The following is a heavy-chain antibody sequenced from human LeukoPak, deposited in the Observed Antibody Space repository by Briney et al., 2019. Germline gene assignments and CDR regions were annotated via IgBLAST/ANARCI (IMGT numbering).Heavy chain of an antibody. D-gene: IGHD5-18*01. CDR2: IGTAGDT. Sequence: AGGSLRLSCAASGFTFSSYDMHWVRQATGKGLEWVSAIGTAGDTYYPDSVKGRFTISRDNSKNTLYLQMNSLRAEDTAVYYCARDLDWVEPVYSYGPGSLDYWGQGTLVTVSS. V-gene: IGHV3-13*01. J-gene: IGHJ4*02. CDR1: GFTFSSYD. CDR3: ARDLDWVEPVYSYGPGSLDY.